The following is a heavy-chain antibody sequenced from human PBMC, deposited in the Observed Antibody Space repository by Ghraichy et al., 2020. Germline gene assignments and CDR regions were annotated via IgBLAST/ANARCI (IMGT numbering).Heavy chain of an antibody. J-gene: IGHJ3*02. CDR2: INHSGST. CDR1: GGSFSGYY. Sequence: SETLSLTCAVYGGSFSGYYWSWIRQPPGKGLEWIGEINHSGSTNYNPSLKSRVTISVDTSKNQFSLKLSSVTAADTAVYYCARERNRSPTHAFDIWGQGTMVTVSS. CDR3: ARERNRSPTHAFDI. D-gene: IGHD2-15*01. V-gene: IGHV4-34*01.